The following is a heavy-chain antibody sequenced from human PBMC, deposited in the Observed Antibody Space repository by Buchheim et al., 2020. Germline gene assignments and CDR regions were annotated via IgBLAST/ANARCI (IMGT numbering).Heavy chain of an antibody. V-gene: IGHV3-33*01. CDR3: ARQGITQVGYGMDV. D-gene: IGHD3-10*01. CDR2: IWYDGSNK. Sequence: QVQLVESGGGVVQPGRSLRLSCTASGFTFRNLGMHWVRLAPGKGLEWVAVIWYDGSNKYYVDSVKGRFTISRDTSNSTLYLQMHSLRADDTAVYYCARQGITQVGYGMDVWGQGTT. J-gene: IGHJ6*02. CDR1: GFTFRNLG.